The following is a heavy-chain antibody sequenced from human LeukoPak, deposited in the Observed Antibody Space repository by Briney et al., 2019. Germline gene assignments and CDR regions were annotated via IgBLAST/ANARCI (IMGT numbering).Heavy chain of an antibody. D-gene: IGHD5-18*01. CDR1: GFTFSSYG. Sequence: AGGSLRLSCAASGFTFSSYGMHWVRQAPGKGLEWVAVISDDGSNKYYADSVKGRFTIPRDSSKNTLSLQMNSLRVEDTAVYYCAKDNKRYSCDYWGQGTLVTVSS. CDR2: ISDDGSNK. J-gene: IGHJ4*02. V-gene: IGHV3-30*18. CDR3: AKDNKRYSCDY.